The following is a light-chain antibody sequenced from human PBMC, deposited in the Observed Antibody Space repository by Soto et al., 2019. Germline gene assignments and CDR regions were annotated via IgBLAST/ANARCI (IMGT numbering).Light chain of an antibody. V-gene: IGKV3-20*01. Sequence: EIVLTQSPGTLSLSPGERATLSCRASQSVSSSYLAWYQQKPGHAPRLLIYGSSSRATGIPDRFSGSGSGTDFTLTISRLEPEDFAVYYFQQYGSSPWTFGQGTKVEIK. J-gene: IGKJ1*01. CDR1: QSVSSSY. CDR3: QQYGSSPWT. CDR2: GSS.